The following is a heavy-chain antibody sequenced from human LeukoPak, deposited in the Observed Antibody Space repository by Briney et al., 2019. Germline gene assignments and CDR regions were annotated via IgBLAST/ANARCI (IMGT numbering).Heavy chain of an antibody. CDR1: GFTFSNYG. J-gene: IGHJ6*03. D-gene: IGHD6-6*01. CDR3: ARGFGSSIPYSYYYYLDV. Sequence: GGSLRLSCAASGFTFSNYGMHWVRQAPGRGLEWVTFIKYDGSNTYFADSVKGRFTISRDNAKNSLYLQMNSLRAEDDTAVYYCARGFGSSIPYSYYYYLDVWGKGTTVTVSS. V-gene: IGHV3-30*02. CDR2: IKYDGSNT.